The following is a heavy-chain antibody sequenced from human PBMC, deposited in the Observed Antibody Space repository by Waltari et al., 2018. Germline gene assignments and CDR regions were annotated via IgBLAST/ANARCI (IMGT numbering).Heavy chain of an antibody. J-gene: IGHJ6*03. V-gene: IGHV4-59*01. CDR2: IYYSGST. D-gene: IGHD6-6*01. CDR1: GGSISSYY. Sequence: QVQLQESGPGLVKPSETLSLTCTVPGGSISSYYWSWIRQPPGKGLEWIGYIYYSGSTNYNPSLKSRVTISVDTSKNQFSLKLSSVTAADTAVYYCARSHFHSSSYPDYYYYYMDVWGKGTTVTVSS. CDR3: ARSHFHSSSYPDYYYYYMDV.